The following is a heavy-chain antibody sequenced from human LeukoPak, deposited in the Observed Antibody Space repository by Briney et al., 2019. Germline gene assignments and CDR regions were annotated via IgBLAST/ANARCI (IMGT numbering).Heavy chain of an antibody. Sequence: ASVKASCKASGYTFTSYGISWVRQAPGQGLEWMGWISAYNGNTNYAQKLQGRVTMTTDTSTSTAYMELRSLRSDDTAVYYCARDTVGGATPYYYYYGMDVWGQGTTVTVSS. J-gene: IGHJ6*02. CDR1: GYTFTSYG. D-gene: IGHD1-26*01. CDR3: ARDTVGGATPYYYYYGMDV. V-gene: IGHV1-18*01. CDR2: ISAYNGNT.